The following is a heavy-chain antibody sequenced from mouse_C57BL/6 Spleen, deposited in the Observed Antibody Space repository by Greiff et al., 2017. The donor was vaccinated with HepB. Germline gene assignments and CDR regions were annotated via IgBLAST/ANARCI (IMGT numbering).Heavy chain of an antibody. J-gene: IGHJ4*01. D-gene: IGHD2-5*01. CDR1: GYTFTSYW. CDR3: GPAYSNYDAMDY. CDR2: IHPNSGST. Sequence: QVQLQQPGAELVKPGASVKLSCKASGYTFTSYWMHWVKQRPGQGLEWIGMIHPNSGSTNYNEKFKSKATLTVDKSSSTAYMQLSSLTSEESAVYYCGPAYSNYDAMDYWGQGTSVTVSS. V-gene: IGHV1-64*01.